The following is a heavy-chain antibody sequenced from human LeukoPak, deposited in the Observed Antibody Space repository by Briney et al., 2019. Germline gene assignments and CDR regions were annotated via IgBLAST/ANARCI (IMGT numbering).Heavy chain of an antibody. CDR3: AKDRYPTFYGDYDY. Sequence: GGSLRLSCAASGFTFSSYGMHWVRQAPGKGLEWVAVISYDGSNKYYADSVKGRFTISRDNSKNTLYLQMNSLRAEDTAVYYCAKDRYPTFYGDYDYWGQGTLVTVSS. D-gene: IGHD4-17*01. CDR2: ISYDGSNK. V-gene: IGHV3-30*18. J-gene: IGHJ4*02. CDR1: GFTFSSYG.